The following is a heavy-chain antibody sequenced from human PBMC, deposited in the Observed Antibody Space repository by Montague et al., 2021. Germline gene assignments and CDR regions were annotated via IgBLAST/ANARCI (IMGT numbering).Heavy chain of an antibody. V-gene: IGHV4-38-2*02. CDR3: ARERDRYYYMDN. CDR1: RSLINSDYY. J-gene: IGHJ6*03. Sequence: SETLSLTCTVSRSLINSDYYWGWIRQPPGKGLEWMGSVSHGGRTYYNPSLKSRVTISVDTSNNHFSLKLSSVTAADTAMYYCARERDRYYYMDNWGKGTTITGSS. CDR2: VSHGGRT.